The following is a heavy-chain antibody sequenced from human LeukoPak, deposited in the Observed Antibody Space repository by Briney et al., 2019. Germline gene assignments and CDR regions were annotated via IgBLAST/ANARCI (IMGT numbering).Heavy chain of an antibody. V-gene: IGHV3-53*01. D-gene: IGHD3-10*01. J-gene: IGHJ4*02. Sequence: GGSLRLSCAASGFTFSSHGMQWVRQAPGKGLGWVSVIYSGGSTYYADSVKGRFTISRDNSKNTLYLQTNSLRAEDTAVYYCARDEYYGSGYWGQGTLVTVSS. CDR1: GFTFSSHG. CDR2: IYSGGST. CDR3: ARDEYYGSGY.